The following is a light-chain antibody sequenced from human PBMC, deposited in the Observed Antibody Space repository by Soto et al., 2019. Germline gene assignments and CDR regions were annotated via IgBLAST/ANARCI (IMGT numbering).Light chain of an antibody. CDR1: SSDVGGYNY. V-gene: IGLV2-14*03. CDR3: CSYTSSSTPVV. CDR2: DVS. J-gene: IGLJ2*01. Sequence: QSALTQPASVSGSPGQSITISCTGTSSDVGGYNYVSWYQQHSGKAPKLMIYDVSNRPSGVSNRFSGSKSGNTASLTISGLQAEDEADYYCCSYTSSSTPVVFGGGTKLTVL.